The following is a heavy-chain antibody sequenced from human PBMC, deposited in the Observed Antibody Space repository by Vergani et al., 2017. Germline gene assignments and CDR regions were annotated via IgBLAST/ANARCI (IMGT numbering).Heavy chain of an antibody. D-gene: IGHD3-10*01. CDR2: IYHSGST. Sequence: QVQLQESGPGLVKPSETLSLTCAVSGYSISSGYYWGWIRQPPGKGLEWIGSIYHSGSTYYNPSLKSLVTISVDTSKNQFSLKLSSVTAADTAVYYCAREYYGSGSYPSPLDVWGKGTTVTVSS. V-gene: IGHV4-38-2*02. CDR3: AREYYGSGSYPSPLDV. CDR1: GYSISSGYY. J-gene: IGHJ6*04.